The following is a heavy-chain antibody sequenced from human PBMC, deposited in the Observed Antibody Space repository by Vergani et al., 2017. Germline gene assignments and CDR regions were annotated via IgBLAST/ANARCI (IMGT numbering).Heavy chain of an antibody. J-gene: IGHJ4*02. V-gene: IGHV4-34*01. CDR3: ARGRLGGQRGYFDY. CDR1: GGSFSGYY. Sequence: QVQLQQWGAGLLKPSETLSLTCAVYGGSFSGYYWSWIRQPPGKGLEWIGEINHSGSTNYNPSLKSRVTISVDTSKNQFSLKLSSVTAADTAVYYCARGRLGGQRGYFDYWGQGTLVTVSS. D-gene: IGHD3-10*01. CDR2: INHSGST.